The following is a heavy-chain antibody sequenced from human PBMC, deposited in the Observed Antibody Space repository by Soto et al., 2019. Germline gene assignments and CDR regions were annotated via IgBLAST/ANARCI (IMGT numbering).Heavy chain of an antibody. Sequence: GRPMRLSCVVCVYTCSRQSLSWDRKDPGKGLEWVAVISYDGRNKYYADSVKGRFTISRDNSKNTLNLQMNSLRAEDTAVYYCARGIVGATQGFDYWGQGTLVTVSS. CDR1: VYTCSRQS. V-gene: IGHV3-30*04. CDR2: ISYDGRNK. D-gene: IGHD1-26*01. J-gene: IGHJ4*02. CDR3: ARGIVGATQGFDY.